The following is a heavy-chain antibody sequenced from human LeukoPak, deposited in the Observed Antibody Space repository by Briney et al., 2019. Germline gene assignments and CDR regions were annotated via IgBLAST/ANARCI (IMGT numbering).Heavy chain of an antibody. V-gene: IGHV3-23*01. J-gene: IGHJ4*02. D-gene: IGHD2-2*01. CDR1: GFTFSSYG. Sequence: GGSLRLSCAASGFTFSSYGMSWVRQAPGKGLEWVSAISGSGGSTYYADSVKGRFTISGDNSRNTLFLQMNSLRAEDTAVYYRAHGAMYQLDYWGQGTLVTVSS. CDR2: ISGSGGST. CDR3: AHGAMYQLDY.